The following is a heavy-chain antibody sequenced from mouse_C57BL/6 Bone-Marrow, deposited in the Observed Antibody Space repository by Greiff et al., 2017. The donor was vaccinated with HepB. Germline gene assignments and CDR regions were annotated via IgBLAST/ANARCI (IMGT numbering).Heavy chain of an antibody. CDR1: GYSITSGYY. Sequence: EVKVEESGPGLVKPSQSLSLTCSVTGYSITSGYYWNWIRQFPGNKLEWMGYISYDGSNNYNPSLKNRISITRDTSKNQFFLKLNSVTTEDTATYYCARALYDYDVGFAYWGQGTLVTVSA. J-gene: IGHJ3*01. CDR2: ISYDGSN. CDR3: ARALYDYDVGFAY. V-gene: IGHV3-6*01. D-gene: IGHD2-4*01.